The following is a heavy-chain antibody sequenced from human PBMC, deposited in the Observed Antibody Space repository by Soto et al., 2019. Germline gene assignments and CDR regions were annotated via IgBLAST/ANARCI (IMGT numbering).Heavy chain of an antibody. J-gene: IGHJ3*02. V-gene: IGHV1-18*01. CDR3: ARDEASSSRARALDI. CDR2: ISGDNGDT. D-gene: IGHD2-2*01. CDR1: GYRFSSYG. Sequence: QVQLVQSGPEVKKPGAAVKVSCKASGYRFSSYGISWVRQAPGQGLERMGWISGDNGDTKYAQRAQGRVTKTIDKSTSSAYMEVRSLRSDDTAVYFCARDEASSSRARALDIWGEGTMV.